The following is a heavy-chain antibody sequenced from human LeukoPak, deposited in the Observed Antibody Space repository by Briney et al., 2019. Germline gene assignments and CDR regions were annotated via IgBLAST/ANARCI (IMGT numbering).Heavy chain of an antibody. D-gene: IGHD5-12*01. CDR1: GDSIINNNCY. CDR2: IYYSGSS. V-gene: IGHV4-39*07. CDR3: ARVSGYDWESFYDY. Sequence: SETLSLTCTVSGDSIINNNCYWGWVRQPPGKGLEWIASIYYSGSSYYNPSLKSRVTMSVDTSKNQFSLKLSSVTAADTAVYYCARVSGYDWESFYDYWGQGTLVTVAS. J-gene: IGHJ4*02.